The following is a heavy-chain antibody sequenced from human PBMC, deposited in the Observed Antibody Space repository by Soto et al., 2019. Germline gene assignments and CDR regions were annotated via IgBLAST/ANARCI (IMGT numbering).Heavy chain of an antibody. J-gene: IGHJ4*02. D-gene: IGHD6-13*01. CDR2: IYYSGST. Sequence: SETKCLTCSVADGYSGSYDGSWIRQPPGKGLEWIGYIYYSGSTNYNPSLKSRVTISVDTSKNQFSLKLSSVTAADTAVYYCASLQQLLHYFDYWGQGTLVTVSS. V-gene: IGHV4-59*01. CDR1: DGYSGSYD. CDR3: ASLQQLLHYFDY.